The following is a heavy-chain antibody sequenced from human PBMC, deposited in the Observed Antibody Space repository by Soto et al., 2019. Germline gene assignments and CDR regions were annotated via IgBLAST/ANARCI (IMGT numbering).Heavy chain of an antibody. J-gene: IGHJ4*02. CDR1: GYTLTELS. Sequence: CKVSGYTLTELSMHWVRQAPGKGLKWKGGFDPEDGETIYAQKFQGRVTMTEDTSTDTAYMELSSLRSEDTAVYYCARHLKSEARGLWTKGEFAYWGQGTLVTVSS. CDR3: ARHLKSEARGLWTKGEFAY. CDR2: FDPEDGET. D-gene: IGHD3-16*01. V-gene: IGHV1-24*01.